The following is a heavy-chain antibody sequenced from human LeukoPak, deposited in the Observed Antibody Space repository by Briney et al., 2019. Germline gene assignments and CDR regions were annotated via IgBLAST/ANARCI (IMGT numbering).Heavy chain of an antibody. CDR2: ISDNEGST. Sequence: GGSLRLSCAVSGFTLNYYAISWLRQAPGKGLEWVSGISDNEGSTYYTDSVKGRFTISRDNTKNTVYPQMNNLRPDDTAVYFCARHDSVIPYWGQGTLVTVSS. D-gene: IGHD3-16*02. V-gene: IGHV3-23*01. CDR3: ARHDSVIPY. CDR1: GFTLNYYA. J-gene: IGHJ4*02.